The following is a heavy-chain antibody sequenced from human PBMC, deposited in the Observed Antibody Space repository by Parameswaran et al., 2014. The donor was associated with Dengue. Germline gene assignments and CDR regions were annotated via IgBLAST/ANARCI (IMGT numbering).Heavy chain of an antibody. V-gene: IGHV3-66*03. J-gene: IGHJ3*02. CDR2: IYSCGST. CDR1: GFTVSSNY. CDR3: ARDYHDSMHTFDI. Sequence: GSLRLSCAASGFTVSSNYMSWVRQAPGKGLEWVSVIYSCGSTYYADSVKGRFTISRDNSKNTLYLQMNSLRAEDTAVYYCARDYHDSMHTFDIWGQGTMVTVSS. D-gene: IGHD3-22*01.